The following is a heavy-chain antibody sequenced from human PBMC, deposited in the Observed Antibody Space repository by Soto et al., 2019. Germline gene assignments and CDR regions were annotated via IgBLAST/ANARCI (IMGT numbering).Heavy chain of an antibody. CDR3: AAGSVVAATYYYYYGMDV. CDR1: GYGFSGYW. J-gene: IGHJ6*02. V-gene: IGHV5-51*01. CDR2: IYPGDSNT. D-gene: IGHD2-15*01. Sequence: PGESLKISCKASGYGFSGYWIGWVRQMPGKGLEWMGIIYPGDSNTRYSPSFQGQVTISADKSISTAYLQWSSLKASDTAMYYCAAGSVVAATYYYYYGMDVWGQGTTVTVSS.